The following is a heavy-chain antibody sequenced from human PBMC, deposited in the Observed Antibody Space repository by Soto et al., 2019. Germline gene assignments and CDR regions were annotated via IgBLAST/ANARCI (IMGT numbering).Heavy chain of an antibody. CDR2: ISAYNGNT. J-gene: IGHJ5*02. Sequence: GASVKVSCKASGYTFTSYGISWVRQAPGQGLEWMGWISAYNGNTNYAQKLQGRVTMTTDTSTSTAYMELRSLRSDDTAVYYCARDNLRITGTTHLYNWFDPWGQGTLVTVYS. D-gene: IGHD1-20*01. CDR3: ARDNLRITGTTHLYNWFDP. V-gene: IGHV1-18*04. CDR1: GYTFTSYG.